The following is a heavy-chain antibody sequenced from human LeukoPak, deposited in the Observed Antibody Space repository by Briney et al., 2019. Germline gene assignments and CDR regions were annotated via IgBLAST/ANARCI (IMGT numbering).Heavy chain of an antibody. D-gene: IGHD3-9*01. J-gene: IGHJ6*02. CDR3: TRDLMDYDVSTGLHHYYMDV. V-gene: IGHV3-74*01. Sequence: GGSLRLSCVASGFTFSSYWMHWVRQDPRKGLVWVSRINGDGRNINYADSVRGRFTISRDNAKNTLYLQMNTLRVEGTAVYYCTRDLMDYDVSTGLHHYYMDVWGQGTTVTVSS. CDR1: GFTFSSYW. CDR2: INGDGRNI.